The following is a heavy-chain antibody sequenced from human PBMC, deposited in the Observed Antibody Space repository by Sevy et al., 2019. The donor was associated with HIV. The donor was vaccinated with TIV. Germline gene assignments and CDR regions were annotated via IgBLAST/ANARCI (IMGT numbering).Heavy chain of an antibody. Sequence: SETLSLTCTVSGGSISGYYWSWIRQPPGKGLERFGYISYSGSTNYNPSLKSRVTISVDTSKNEFSLKLSSVTAADTAVYYCARSRVITGTFDYWGQGTLVTVSS. V-gene: IGHV4-59*01. CDR1: GGSISGYY. CDR2: ISYSGST. CDR3: ARSRVITGTFDY. J-gene: IGHJ4*02. D-gene: IGHD1-20*01.